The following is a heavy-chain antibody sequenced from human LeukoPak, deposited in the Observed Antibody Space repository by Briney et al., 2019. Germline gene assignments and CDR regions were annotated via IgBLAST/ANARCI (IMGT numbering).Heavy chain of an antibody. Sequence: PSETLSLTCTVSVGAISSRIYYWGCIRQPPRKGLERIGGVSFSVATYYTSPLKGLVTISVDTSKNHFSLKVTSMTAADTAVYYCARQQPGQLAPLRNWGQGTLVTVSS. CDR2: VSFSVAT. CDR3: ARQQPGQLAPLRN. CDR1: VGAISSRIYY. V-gene: IGHV4-39*01. D-gene: IGHD6-13*01. J-gene: IGHJ4*02.